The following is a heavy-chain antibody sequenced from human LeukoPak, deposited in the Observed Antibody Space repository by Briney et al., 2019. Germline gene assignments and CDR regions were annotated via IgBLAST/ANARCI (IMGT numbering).Heavy chain of an antibody. V-gene: IGHV1-8*02. CDR1: GGTFSSYA. CDR3: ARGLPKAVFGVVIED. J-gene: IGHJ4*02. D-gene: IGHD3-3*01. CDR2: MNTNSGNT. Sequence: ASVKVSCKASGGTFSSYAINWVRQATGQGLEWMGWMNTNSGNTGYSQNFQGRVTMTRDTSISTAYMELSSLMSEDTAVYYCARGLPKAVFGVVIEDWGQGTLVTVSS.